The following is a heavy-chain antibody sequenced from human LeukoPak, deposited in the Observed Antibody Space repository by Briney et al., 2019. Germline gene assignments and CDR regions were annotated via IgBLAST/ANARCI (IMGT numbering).Heavy chain of an antibody. V-gene: IGHV3-33*01. CDR1: GFTFSSYG. CDR3: ARDRFGSSWFEFNY. J-gene: IGHJ4*02. D-gene: IGHD6-13*01. Sequence: PGGSLRLSCAASGFTFSSYGMHWVRQAPGKGLEWVAVIWYDGSNKYYADSVKGRFTISRDNSKNTLYLQMNSLRAEDTAVYYCARDRFGSSWFEFNYWGQGTLVTVSS. CDR2: IWYDGSNK.